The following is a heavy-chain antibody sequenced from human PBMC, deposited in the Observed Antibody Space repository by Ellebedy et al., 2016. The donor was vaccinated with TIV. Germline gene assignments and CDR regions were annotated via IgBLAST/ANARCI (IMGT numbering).Heavy chain of an antibody. Sequence: SLKISCAASGFTFDDYAMHWVRQAPGKGLEWVSGISWNSGSIGYADSVKGRFTISRDNAKNSLYLQMNSLRAEDTALYYCALSLSAGSYLDYWGQGTLVTVSS. V-gene: IGHV3-9*01. CDR2: ISWNSGSI. CDR1: GFTFDDYA. J-gene: IGHJ4*02. D-gene: IGHD3-10*01. CDR3: ALSLSAGSYLDY.